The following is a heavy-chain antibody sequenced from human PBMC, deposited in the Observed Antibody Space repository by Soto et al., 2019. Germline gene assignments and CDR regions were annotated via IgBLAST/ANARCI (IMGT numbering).Heavy chain of an antibody. Sequence: LVESGGALVYPGGSLRLSCIASGFSFSDYSMNWVRQAPGKGLQWVSYISSSSDKTYYSDSVNGRFPVSRDNAKNALFLEMNSLRDDDTATYYCARLPKGSLVTAWGQGTRVTVSS. CDR1: GFSFSDYS. CDR3: ARLPKGSLVTA. J-gene: IGHJ4*02. D-gene: IGHD2-21*02. CDR2: ISSSSDKT. V-gene: IGHV3-48*02.